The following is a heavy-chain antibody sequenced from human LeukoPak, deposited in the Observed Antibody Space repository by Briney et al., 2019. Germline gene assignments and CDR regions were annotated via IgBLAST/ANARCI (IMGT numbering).Heavy chain of an antibody. Sequence: SGPTLVNPRQTLTLTCTFSGFSLTTSGLGVGWIRQPPGKALEWLALIYWDDDKRYSPSLKTRVTITKGTSKNQLALTMTNMDPVDTASYYCVHLSPVDNTGYYYFYYWGQGALVTVSS. CDR3: VHLSPVDNTGYYYFYY. CDR1: GFSLTTSGLG. V-gene: IGHV2-5*02. CDR2: IYWDDDK. D-gene: IGHD3-9*01. J-gene: IGHJ4*02.